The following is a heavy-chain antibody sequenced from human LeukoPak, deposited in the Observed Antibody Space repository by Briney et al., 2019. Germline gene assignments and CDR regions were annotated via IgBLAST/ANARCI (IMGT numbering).Heavy chain of an antibody. V-gene: IGHV3-33*01. J-gene: IGHJ4*02. CDR1: GFTFSSYG. Sequence: GGSLRLSCAASGFTFSSYGMHWVRQAPGKGLEWVAVIWYDGSNKYYADSVKGRFTISRDNSKNTLYLQMNSLRAEDRAVYYCARAPYSSSSEVLDYWGQGTLVTVSS. CDR2: IWYDGSNK. D-gene: IGHD6-6*01. CDR3: ARAPYSSSSEVLDY.